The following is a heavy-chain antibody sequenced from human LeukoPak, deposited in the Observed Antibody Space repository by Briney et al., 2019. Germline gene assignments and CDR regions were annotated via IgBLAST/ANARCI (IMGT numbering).Heavy chain of an antibody. CDR1: GFTFSSYS. Sequence: GSLRLSCAASGFTFSSYSMNWVRQAPGKGLEWVSYISSSSSTIYYADSVKGRFTISRDNAKNTLYLQMNSLRAEDTAVYHCAKDGTYSSGWRSGDYWGQGTLVTVSS. D-gene: IGHD6-19*01. CDR2: ISSSSSTI. J-gene: IGHJ4*02. CDR3: AKDGTYSSGWRSGDY. V-gene: IGHV3-48*01.